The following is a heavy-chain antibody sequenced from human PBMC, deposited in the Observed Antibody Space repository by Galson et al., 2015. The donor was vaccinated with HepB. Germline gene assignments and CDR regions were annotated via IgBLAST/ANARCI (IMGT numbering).Heavy chain of an antibody. CDR1: GYTFTSYF. Sequence: SVKVSCKASGYTFTSYFMHWVRQAPGQGLEWMGIINPSGGSTSYAQKFQGRVTMTRDTSTSTVYMELSSLRSEDTAVYYCARGAGIVGATKGVFDYWGQGILSPSPQ. V-gene: IGHV1-46*01. D-gene: IGHD1-26*01. CDR3: ARGAGIVGATKGVFDY. J-gene: IGHJ4*02. CDR2: INPSGGST.